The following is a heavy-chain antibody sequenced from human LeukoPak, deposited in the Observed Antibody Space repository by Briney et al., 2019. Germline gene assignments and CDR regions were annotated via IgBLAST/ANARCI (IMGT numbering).Heavy chain of an antibody. CDR3: ARVSNRGFTGLIDY. V-gene: IGHV3-23*01. CDR2: ISGSGGST. D-gene: IGHD3-9*01. CDR1: GFTFSSYA. J-gene: IGHJ4*02. Sequence: GGSLRLSCAASGFTFSSYAMSWVRQAPGKGLEWVSAISGSGGSTYYADSVKGRFTISRDNSKNTLYLQMNSLRAEDTAVYYCARVSNRGFTGLIDYWGQGTLVTVSS.